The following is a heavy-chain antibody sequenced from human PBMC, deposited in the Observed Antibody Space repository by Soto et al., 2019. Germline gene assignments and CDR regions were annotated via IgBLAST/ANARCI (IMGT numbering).Heavy chain of an antibody. V-gene: IGHV3-33*08. J-gene: IGHJ6*02. D-gene: IGHD6-13*01. Sequence: GGSLRLSCAASGFTFSSYGMHWVRQAPGKGLEWVAFIWYDGSNKYYADSVKGRFTISRDNSKNTLYLQMNSLRAEDTAVYYCARDLRVLAAAGPYYYYGMDVWGQGTTVTVS. CDR3: ARDLRVLAAAGPYYYYGMDV. CDR1: GFTFSSYG. CDR2: IWYDGSNK.